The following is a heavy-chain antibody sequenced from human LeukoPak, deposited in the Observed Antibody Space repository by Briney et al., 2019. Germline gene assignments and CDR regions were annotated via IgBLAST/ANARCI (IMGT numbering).Heavy chain of an antibody. V-gene: IGHV1-46*01. J-gene: IGHJ4*02. D-gene: IGHD3-22*01. Sequence: GASVKVSCKASGYTFTSYYMHWVRQAPGQGLEWMGIINPSGGSTSYAQKFQGRVIMTRDTSTSTVYMELSSLRSEDTAVYYCARVTPHYYDSSGYYSLDYWGQGTLVTVSS. CDR3: ARVTPHYYDSSGYYSLDY. CDR1: GYTFTSYY. CDR2: INPSGGST.